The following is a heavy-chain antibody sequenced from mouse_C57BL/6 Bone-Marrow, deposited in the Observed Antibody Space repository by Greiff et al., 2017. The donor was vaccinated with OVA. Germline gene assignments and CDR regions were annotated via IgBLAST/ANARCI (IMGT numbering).Heavy chain of an antibody. V-gene: IGHV1-50*01. Sequence: QVQLQQPGAELVKPGASVKLSCKASGYTFTSYWMQWVKQRPGQGLEWIGEIDPSDSYTNYNQKFKGKATLTVDTSSSTAYMQLSSLTSEDSAVYDCAKDYGRYFDYWGQGTTLTVSS. J-gene: IGHJ2*01. CDR2: IDPSDSYT. CDR1: GYTFTSYW. D-gene: IGHD1-1*01. CDR3: AKDYGRYFDY.